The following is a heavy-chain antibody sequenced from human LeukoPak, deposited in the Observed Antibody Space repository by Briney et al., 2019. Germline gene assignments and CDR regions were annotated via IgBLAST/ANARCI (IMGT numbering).Heavy chain of an antibody. CDR1: GFTFSSYG. J-gene: IGHJ4*02. CDR2: IRYDGSNK. D-gene: IGHD1-1*01. V-gene: IGHV3-30*02. Sequence: GGSLRLSCAASGFTFSSYGMHWVRQAPGKGLEWVAFIRYDGSNKYYADSVKGRITISRYNSKTTLYLQMNSLRAEDTAVYYCARDHRYGGLFDYWGQGILVTVSS. CDR3: ARDHRYGGLFDY.